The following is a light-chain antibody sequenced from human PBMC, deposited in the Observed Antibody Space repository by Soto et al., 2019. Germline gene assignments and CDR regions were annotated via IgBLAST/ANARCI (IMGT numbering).Light chain of an antibody. V-gene: IGKV1-27*01. CDR1: QGISNY. CDR3: QKYGGAPYT. Sequence: DIQMTQSPSSLSATEGDRVTITCRASQGISNYLVWYQQKPGKVPKLLIYAASTLQSGVPSRFSGSGSGTDFTLTISSLQSEDVATYYCQKYGGAPYTFGPGTKVDIK. J-gene: IGKJ3*01. CDR2: AAS.